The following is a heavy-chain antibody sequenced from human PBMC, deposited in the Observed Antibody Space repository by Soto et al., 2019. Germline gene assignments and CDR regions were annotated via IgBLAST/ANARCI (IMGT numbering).Heavy chain of an antibody. CDR3: ARLIDCTNGVCSYDMDV. CDR2: ISSSSSYT. D-gene: IGHD2-8*01. J-gene: IGHJ6*02. Sequence: PGGSLRLSCAASGFTFSDYYMSWIRQAPGKGLEWVSYISSSSSYTNYADSVKGRFTISRDNAKNSLYLQMNSLRAEDTAVYYCARLIDCTNGVCSYDMDVWGQGTTVTVPS. V-gene: IGHV3-11*06. CDR1: GFTFSDYY.